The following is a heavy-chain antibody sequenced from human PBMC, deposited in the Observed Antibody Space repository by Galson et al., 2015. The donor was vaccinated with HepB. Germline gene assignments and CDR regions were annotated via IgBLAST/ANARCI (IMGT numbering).Heavy chain of an antibody. CDR3: ASNTYYYDSSYPPFDY. J-gene: IGHJ4*02. V-gene: IGHV1-69*13. CDR2: IIPIFGTA. D-gene: IGHD3-22*01. Sequence: QSGAEVKKPGSSVKVSCKASGGTFSSYAISWVRQAPGQGLEWMGGIIPIFGTANYAQKFQGRVTITADESTSTAYMELSSLRSEDTAVYYCASNTYYYDSSYPPFDYWGQGTLVTVSS. CDR1: GGTFSSYA.